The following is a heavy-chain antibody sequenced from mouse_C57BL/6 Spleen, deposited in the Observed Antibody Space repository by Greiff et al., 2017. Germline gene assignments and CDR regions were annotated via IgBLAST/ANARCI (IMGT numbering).Heavy chain of an antibody. CDR1: GYSITSGYY. J-gene: IGHJ2*01. V-gene: IGHV3-6*01. D-gene: IGHD1-1*02. Sequence: VQLKESGPGLVKPSQSLSLTCSVTGYSITSGYYWNWIRQFPGNKLEWMGYISYDGSNNYNPSLKNRNSITRDTSKNQIFLKLNSVTTEDTATYYWARRGGYYFDYWGQGTTLTVSS. CDR2: ISYDGSN. CDR3: ARRGGYYFDY.